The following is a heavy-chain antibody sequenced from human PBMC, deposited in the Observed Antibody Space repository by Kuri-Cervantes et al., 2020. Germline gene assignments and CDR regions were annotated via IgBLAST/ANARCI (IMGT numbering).Heavy chain of an antibody. Sequence: SETLSLTCTVSGGSISRYYWNWIRQPPGKGLEWIGYIYYSDTSNYNPPLKSRVTMSVDTSKNQFSLKLRSVTAEDTAVYYCAGEVYAPGPFDIWGQGTVVTVSS. V-gene: IGHV4-59*13. J-gene: IGHJ3*02. CDR2: IYYSDTS. CDR3: AGEVYAPGPFDI. D-gene: IGHD2-8*01. CDR1: GGSISRYY.